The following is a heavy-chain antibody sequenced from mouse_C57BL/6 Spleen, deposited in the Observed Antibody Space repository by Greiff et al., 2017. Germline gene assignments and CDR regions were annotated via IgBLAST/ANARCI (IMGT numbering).Heavy chain of an antibody. D-gene: IGHD2-2*01. V-gene: IGHV1-80*01. CDR1: GYAFSSYW. CDR2: IYPGDGDT. CDR3: ARRDDVYALAMDY. Sequence: VKVVDSGAELVKPGASVKISCKASGYAFSSYWMNWVKQRPGKGLEWIGQIYPGDGDTNNNGKFKGKATITADKTSSTAYMQLSSLTSEDSAFYFCARRDDVYALAMDYWGQGTSVTVSS. J-gene: IGHJ4*01.